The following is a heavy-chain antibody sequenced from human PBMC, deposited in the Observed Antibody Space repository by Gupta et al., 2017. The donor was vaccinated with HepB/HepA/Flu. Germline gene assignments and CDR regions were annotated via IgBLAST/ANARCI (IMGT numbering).Heavy chain of an antibody. J-gene: IGHJ4*02. CDR2: INHSGST. D-gene: IGHD2-21*01. CDR3: ARGGENCGGDCYRAPRSRDIDY. Sequence: QVQLQQWGAGLLKPSETLSLTCAVYGGSFSGYYWSWIRQPPGKGLEWIGEINHSGSTNYNPSLKSRVTISVDTSKNQFSLKLSSVTAADTAVYYCARGGENCGGDCYRAPRSRDIDYWGQGTLVTVSS. CDR1: GGSFSGYY. V-gene: IGHV4-34*01.